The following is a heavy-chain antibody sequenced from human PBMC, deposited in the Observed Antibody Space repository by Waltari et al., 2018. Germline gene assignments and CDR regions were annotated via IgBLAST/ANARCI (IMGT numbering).Heavy chain of an antibody. V-gene: IGHV3-33*01. CDR3: ARGGLGSSWADY. CDR1: GFTFSSYG. Sequence: QVQLVESGGGVVQPGRSLRLSCAASGFTFSSYGMHWVRQAPGKGLGWLVVRGYDGSNKYYAESVKGRFTISRDNSKNTLYLQMNSRRAEDTAVYYCARGGLGSSWADYWGQGTLVTVSS. D-gene: IGHD6-13*01. CDR2: RGYDGSNK. J-gene: IGHJ4*02.